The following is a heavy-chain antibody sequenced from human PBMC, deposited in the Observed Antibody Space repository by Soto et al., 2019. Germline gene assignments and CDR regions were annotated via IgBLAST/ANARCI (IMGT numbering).Heavy chain of an antibody. CDR2: ISGSGGLT. Sequence: GGSLRLSCAASGFTFTSYAMTWVRQAPGKGLEWVSVISGSGGLTYYADSVKGRFTISRDNSKNTLFLQMSSLSAEDTAVYYCAKDGRQMSGWHGSLDYWGQGTLVTVSS. V-gene: IGHV3-23*01. CDR3: AKDGRQMSGWHGSLDY. CDR1: GFTFTSYA. D-gene: IGHD3-10*01. J-gene: IGHJ4*02.